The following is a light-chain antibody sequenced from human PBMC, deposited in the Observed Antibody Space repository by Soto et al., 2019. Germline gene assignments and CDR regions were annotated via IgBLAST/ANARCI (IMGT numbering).Light chain of an antibody. V-gene: IGLV2-14*01. CDR1: SNDVGGYGY. CDR2: EVS. Sequence: QSALTQPASVSRTPGETITISCTGTSNDVGGYGYVSWYRQYAGKAPTLMVSEVSYRPSGVSDRFSGSKSGTTAFLTISGLQTEDEGHYYCSSYSPSSLLFGEGTKVTVL. J-gene: IGLJ3*02. CDR3: SSYSPSSLL.